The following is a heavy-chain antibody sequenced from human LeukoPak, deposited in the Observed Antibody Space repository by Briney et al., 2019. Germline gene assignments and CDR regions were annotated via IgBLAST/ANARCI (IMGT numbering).Heavy chain of an antibody. Sequence: SETLSLTCAVYGGSFSGYYWSWIRQPPGKGLEWIGEINHSGSTNYNPSLQTRLTISLDTSKNQFSLKLSSVTAADTAVYYCARHYVFVSGGSSFDFWGQGTLVTVSS. D-gene: IGHD3-3*01. CDR1: GGSFSGYY. CDR3: ARHYVFVSGGSSFDF. J-gene: IGHJ4*02. CDR2: INHSGST. V-gene: IGHV4-34*01.